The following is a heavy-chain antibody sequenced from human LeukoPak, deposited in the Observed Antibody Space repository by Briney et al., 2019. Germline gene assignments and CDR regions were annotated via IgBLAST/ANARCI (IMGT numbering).Heavy chain of an antibody. CDR1: GYTFTGYY. Sequence: GASVKVSCKASGYTFTGYYMHWVRQAPGQGLEWMGWINPNSGGTNYAQKFQGRVTMTRDTSISAAYMELSRLRSDDTAVYYCARALVVTANGGYWGQGTLVTVSS. J-gene: IGHJ4*02. CDR2: INPNSGGT. CDR3: ARALVVTANGGY. V-gene: IGHV1-2*02. D-gene: IGHD2-21*02.